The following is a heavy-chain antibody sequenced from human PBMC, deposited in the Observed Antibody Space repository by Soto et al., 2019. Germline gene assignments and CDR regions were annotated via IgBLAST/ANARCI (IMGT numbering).Heavy chain of an antibody. J-gene: IGHJ4*02. D-gene: IGHD3-10*01. CDR3: AKTTNGGFDY. V-gene: IGHV3-74*03. CDR2: TNSDGRNT. CDR1: GFIFSSYW. Sequence: EVQLVESGGGLVQPGGSLRLSCAASGFIFSSYWMHWVRQAPGKGPVWVARTNSDGRNTKYADSVKGRFTISRDNAKNTLYLQMNSLRAEDTAVYYCAKTTNGGFDYWGQGTLATVSS.